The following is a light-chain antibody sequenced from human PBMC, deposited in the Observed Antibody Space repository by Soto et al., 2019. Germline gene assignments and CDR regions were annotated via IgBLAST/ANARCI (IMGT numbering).Light chain of an antibody. J-gene: IGLJ1*01. V-gene: IGLV2-8*01. CDR3: SSYAGRLFV. Sequence: QSALTQPPSASGSPGQSVTISCTGTSSDVGGYNYVSWYQQHPGKAPKLMIYEVSKRPSGVPDRFSGSKSGNTASLTVSGLQDEDEADYYCSSYAGRLFVFGTGTKVTVL. CDR1: SSDVGGYNY. CDR2: EVS.